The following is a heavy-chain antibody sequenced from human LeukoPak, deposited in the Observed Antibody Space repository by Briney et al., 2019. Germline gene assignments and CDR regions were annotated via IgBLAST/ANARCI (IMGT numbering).Heavy chain of an antibody. CDR1: GGSISSGGYY. CDR3: ARVGSGYLFDY. V-gene: IGHV4-31*03. CDR2: IYYSGST. Sequence: SETLSLTCTVSGGSISSGGYYWSWIRQHPGKGLEWIGYIYYSGSTYYNPSLKSRVTISVDASKNQFSLKLSSVTAADTAVYYCARVGSGYLFDYWGQGTLVTVSS. D-gene: IGHD3-22*01. J-gene: IGHJ4*02.